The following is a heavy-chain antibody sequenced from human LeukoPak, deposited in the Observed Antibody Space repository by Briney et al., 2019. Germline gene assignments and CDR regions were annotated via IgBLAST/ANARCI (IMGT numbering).Heavy chain of an antibody. Sequence: PGGSLRLSCAASGFTFSDHYMDWVRQAPGKGLEWVGRIRNKADTYTTEYAASVKGRFTISRDDSKNSLYLQMNSLKTEDTAVYYCAREVWSGYYTLYYFDYWGQGTLVTASS. CDR3: AREVWSGYYTLYYFDY. CDR2: IRNKADTYTT. CDR1: GFTFSDHY. V-gene: IGHV3-72*01. J-gene: IGHJ4*02. D-gene: IGHD3-3*01.